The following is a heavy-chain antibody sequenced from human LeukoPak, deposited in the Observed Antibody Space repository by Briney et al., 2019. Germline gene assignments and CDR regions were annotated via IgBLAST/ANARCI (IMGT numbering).Heavy chain of an antibody. V-gene: IGHV3-74*01. CDR3: ARVINSGWLGELSD. Sequence: GGSLILSCAASGFTFSTYWMHWVRQAPGKGLVWVSRINSDGSSTTYADSVKGRFTISRDNAKNTLYLQMNSLRAEDTAVYYCARVINSGWLGELSDWGQGTLVTVSS. CDR2: INSDGSST. CDR1: GFTFSTYW. D-gene: IGHD6-19*01. J-gene: IGHJ4*02.